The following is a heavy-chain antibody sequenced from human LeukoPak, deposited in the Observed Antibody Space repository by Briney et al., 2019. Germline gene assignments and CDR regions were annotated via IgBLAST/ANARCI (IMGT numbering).Heavy chain of an antibody. V-gene: IGHV1-18*01. CDR2: ISAYNGNT. CDR1: GYTFTSYG. D-gene: IGHD3-10*01. Sequence: ASVKVSCKASGYTFTSYGISWVRQAPGQGLEWMGWISAYNGNTNYAQKLQGRVTMTTDTSTSTAYMELRSLRSDDTAVYYCARDFIDLVWLYYFDYWGQGTLVTVSS. CDR3: ARDFIDLVWLYYFDY. J-gene: IGHJ4*02.